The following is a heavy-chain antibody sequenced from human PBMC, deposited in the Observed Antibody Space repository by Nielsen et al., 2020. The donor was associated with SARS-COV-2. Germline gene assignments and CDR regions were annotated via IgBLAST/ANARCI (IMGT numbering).Heavy chain of an antibody. CDR1: GFAFSYFV. CDR3: ARNHYGTFETSGFYEY. Sequence: GESLKISCAASGFAFSYFVIHWVRQAPGKGLEWVALISNDGTKKFYSDSVRGRFTISRDEPRNTVYLQANSLRLEDTAIYYCARNHYGTFETSGFYEYWGQGTLVSVSS. D-gene: IGHD1-14*01. V-gene: IGHV3-30*03. CDR2: ISNDGTKK. J-gene: IGHJ4*02.